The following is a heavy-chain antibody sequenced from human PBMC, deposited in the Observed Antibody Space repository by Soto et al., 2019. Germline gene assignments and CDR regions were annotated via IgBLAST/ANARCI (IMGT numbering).Heavy chain of an antibody. CDR1: GFSLSTSGVG. CDR3: AHVGIQLCFDY. V-gene: IGHV2-5*01. Sequence: QITLKESGPTLVKPTQTLTLTCTFSGFSLSTSGVGVGWIRQPPGQALEWLALIYWNDDKRYSPSLKSRLTITKDTSKNQVVLTMTNMDPVDTATYYCAHVGIQLCFDYWGQGTLVTVSS. D-gene: IGHD5-18*01. CDR2: IYWNDDK. J-gene: IGHJ4*02.